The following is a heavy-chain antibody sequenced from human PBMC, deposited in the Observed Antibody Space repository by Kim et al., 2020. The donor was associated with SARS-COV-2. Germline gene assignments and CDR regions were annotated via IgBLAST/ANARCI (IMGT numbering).Heavy chain of an antibody. CDR2: IYPGDSDT. CDR1: GYSFTSYW. V-gene: IGHV5-51*01. D-gene: IGHD3-10*01. CDR3: ARSERSGSGSYSGYNWFDP. Sequence: GESLKISCKGSGYSFTSYWIGWVRQMPGKGLEWMGFIYPGDSDTRYSPSFQGQVIISADKSISTAYLQWSSLKASDSAMYYCARSERSGSGSYSGYNWFDPWGQGTLVTVSS. J-gene: IGHJ5*02.